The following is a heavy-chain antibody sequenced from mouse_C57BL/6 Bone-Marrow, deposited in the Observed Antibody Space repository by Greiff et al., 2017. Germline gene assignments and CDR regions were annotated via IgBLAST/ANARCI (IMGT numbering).Heavy chain of an antibody. V-gene: IGHV1-81*01. CDR2: IYPRSGNT. CDR1: GYTFTSYG. D-gene: IGHD1-1*01. CDR3: AREGDYYGSSLDYYFDY. J-gene: IGHJ2*01. Sequence: QVQLQQSGAELARPGASVKLSCKASGYTFTSYGISWVKQRTGQGLEWIGEIYPRSGNTYYNEKFKGKATLTADKSSSTAYMELRSLTSEDSAVYFCAREGDYYGSSLDYYFDYWGQGTTLTVSS.